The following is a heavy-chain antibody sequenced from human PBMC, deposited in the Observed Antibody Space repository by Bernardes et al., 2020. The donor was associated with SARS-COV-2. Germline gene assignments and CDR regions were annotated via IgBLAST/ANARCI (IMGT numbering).Heavy chain of an antibody. Sequence: GGSLRLSCAASGFTFDDYGMSWVRQAPGKGLEWVSGINWNGGSTGYADSVKGRFTISRDNAKNSLYLQMNSLRAEDTALYHCARDYWDYGGNLRYFDLWGRGTLVTVSS. V-gene: IGHV3-20*01. J-gene: IGHJ2*01. CDR3: ARDYWDYGGNLRYFDL. D-gene: IGHD4-17*01. CDR2: INWNGGST. CDR1: GFTFDDYG.